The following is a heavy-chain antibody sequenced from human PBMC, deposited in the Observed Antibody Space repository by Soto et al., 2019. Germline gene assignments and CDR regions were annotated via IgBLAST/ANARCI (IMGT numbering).Heavy chain of an antibody. CDR2: SRGSGGRT. CDR1: GCTFSSYA. CDR3: ARRENSTDFDD. D-gene: IGHD2-2*01. Sequence: EVQMLEYGGGLVQPGGSLRLACAASGCTFSSYAMNWVRQAPGKGLEGVSVSRGSGGRTYDADSVKGRSTISRDNSKNTLYLQMNSLRADDTAAYYCARRENSTDFDDWGQGTLFTVSS. J-gene: IGHJ4*02. V-gene: IGHV3-23*01.